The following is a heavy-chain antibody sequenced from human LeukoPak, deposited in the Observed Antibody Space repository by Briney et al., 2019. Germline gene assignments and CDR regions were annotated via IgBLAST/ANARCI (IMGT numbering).Heavy chain of an antibody. D-gene: IGHD2-2*01. Sequence: SETLSLTCTVSGALISSGSYYWSWTRQPAGKGLEWIGRMYTSGSTNYNPSLKSRVTISVDTSKNQFSLKLSSVTAADTAVYYCARDREHIVLLPGAKRKTWYFDYWGQGTLVTVSS. V-gene: IGHV4-61*02. CDR3: ARDREHIVLLPGAKRKTWYFDY. CDR1: GALISSGSYY. CDR2: MYTSGST. J-gene: IGHJ4*02.